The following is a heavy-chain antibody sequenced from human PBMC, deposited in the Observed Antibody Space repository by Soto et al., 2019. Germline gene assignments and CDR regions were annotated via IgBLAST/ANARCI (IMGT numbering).Heavy chain of an antibody. V-gene: IGHV1-8*02. CDR3: TRAYGAETFDF. Sequence: ASVKVSCKASGYTFNNYDIHWVRQAPGHGLEWMGWMNTNSGNTGYAQNFRGRVTMTQNTAIGTAYMELISLRSDDTATYYCTRAYGAETFDFWGQGTRVTV. D-gene: IGHD3-10*01. J-gene: IGHJ5*01. CDR2: MNTNSGNT. CDR1: GYTFNNYD.